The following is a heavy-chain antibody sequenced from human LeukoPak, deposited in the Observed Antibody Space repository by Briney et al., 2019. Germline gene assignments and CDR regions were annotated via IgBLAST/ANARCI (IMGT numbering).Heavy chain of an antibody. D-gene: IGHD3-10*01. CDR3: ARSYYYGSGSYGFFFDY. CDR2: IYHSGST. CDR1: GGSISSGGYS. J-gene: IGHJ4*02. Sequence: SETLSLTCAVSGGSISSGGYSWSWIRQPPGKGLEWIGYIYHSGSTYYNPSLKSRVTTSVDRSKNQFSLKLSSVTAADTAVYYCARSYYYGSGSYGFFFDYWGQGTLVTVSS. V-gene: IGHV4-30-2*01.